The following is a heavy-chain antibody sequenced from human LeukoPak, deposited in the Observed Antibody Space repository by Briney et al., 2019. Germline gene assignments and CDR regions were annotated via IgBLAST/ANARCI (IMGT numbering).Heavy chain of an antibody. CDR2: IRASDDTT. D-gene: IGHD3-22*01. CDR1: GFTFGIYA. Sequence: GGYLRLSCTASGFTFGIYAMGWVRQAPGKGLEWVSGIRASDDTTYYVDSVKGRFTVSRDNSKNTLYLQMNSLRVEDTAVYYCRFYTSGSDYWGQGTLVTVSS. CDR3: RFYTSGSDY. V-gene: IGHV3-23*01. J-gene: IGHJ4*02.